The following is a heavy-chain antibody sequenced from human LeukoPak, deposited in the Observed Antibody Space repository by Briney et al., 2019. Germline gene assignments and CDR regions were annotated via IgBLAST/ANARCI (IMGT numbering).Heavy chain of an antibody. V-gene: IGHV4-59*01. CDR3: ARDKGIYDSSGYTFDY. J-gene: IGHJ4*02. Sequence: KPSETLSLTCAVYGGSFSGYYWSWIRQPPGKGLEWIGYIYYSGSTNYNPSLKSRVTISVDTSKNQFSLKLSSVTAADTAVYYCARDKGIYDSSGYTFDYWGQGTLVTVSS. CDR2: IYYSGST. CDR1: GGSFSGYY. D-gene: IGHD3-22*01.